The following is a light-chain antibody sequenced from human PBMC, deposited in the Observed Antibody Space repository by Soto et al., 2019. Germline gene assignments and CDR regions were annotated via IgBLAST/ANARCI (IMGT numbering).Light chain of an antibody. CDR1: QSISNH. V-gene: IGKV1-9*01. CDR3: QQYNNWPT. J-gene: IGKJ1*01. Sequence: DIQMTQSPSSLSASVEDRVIITCRASQSISNHLAWYQQKPGKAPKLLIYAASTLHSGVPSRFSGSGSGTEFTLTISSLQSEDFAVYYCQQYNNWPTFGQGTKVDIK. CDR2: AAS.